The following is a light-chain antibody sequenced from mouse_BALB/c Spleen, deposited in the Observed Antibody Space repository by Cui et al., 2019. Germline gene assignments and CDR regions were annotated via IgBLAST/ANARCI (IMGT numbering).Light chain of an antibody. V-gene: IGKV4-68*01. CDR1: SSVSY. J-gene: IGKJ2*01. CDR3: QQWSSNPYT. CDR2: LTS. Sequence: QIVLTQSQAHMSASPGEKVTMTCSASSSVSYMYWYQQKPRSSPKPWIYLTSNLASGVPARFSGSGSGTSYSLTISSMEAEDAATYYCQQWSSNPYTFGGGTKLEIK.